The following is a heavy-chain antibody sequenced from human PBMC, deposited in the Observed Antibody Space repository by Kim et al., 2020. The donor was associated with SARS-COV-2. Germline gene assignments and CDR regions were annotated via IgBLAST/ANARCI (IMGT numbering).Heavy chain of an antibody. V-gene: IGHV4-59*01. CDR1: GGSISSYY. J-gene: IGHJ6*02. CDR2: MYYSGST. D-gene: IGHD2-2*01. CDR3: ARVGCSRTSCPDAVDV. Sequence: SETLSLTCTVSGGSISSYYWSWIRQPPGKGLECIGYMYYSGSTNYNPSLKSRVTISVDTSKNQFSLKLSSVTAADTAVYYCARVGCSRTSCPDAVDVWGQGTTGPVSS.